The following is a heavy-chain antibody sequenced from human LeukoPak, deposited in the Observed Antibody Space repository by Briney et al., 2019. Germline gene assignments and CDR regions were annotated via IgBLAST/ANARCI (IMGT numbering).Heavy chain of an antibody. J-gene: IGHJ5*01. CDR3: VGSTANWFDP. V-gene: IGHV3-48*01. Sequence: GGSLRLSCAVSGFTFSSYSMNWVRQAPGKGLEWVSYISSSSGTIYYADSVKGRFTISRDNAKNSLYLQMNSLRVEETAVYYCVGSTANWFDPWGQGTLVTVSA. CDR1: GFTFSSYS. CDR2: ISSSSGTI. D-gene: IGHD4-17*01.